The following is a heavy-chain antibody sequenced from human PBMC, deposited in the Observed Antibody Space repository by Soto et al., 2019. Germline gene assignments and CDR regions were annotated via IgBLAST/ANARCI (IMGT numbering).Heavy chain of an antibody. V-gene: IGHV4-59*01. CDR1: GGSISSYY. D-gene: IGHD2-2*01. CDR3: ARECSSTSCFDY. J-gene: IGHJ4*02. CDR2: IYYSGST. Sequence: PSETLSLTCTVSGGSISSYYWSWIRQPPGKGLEWIGYIYYSGSTNYNPSLKSRVTISVGTSKNQFSLKLSSVTAADTAVYYCARECSSTSCFDYWGQGALVTVSS.